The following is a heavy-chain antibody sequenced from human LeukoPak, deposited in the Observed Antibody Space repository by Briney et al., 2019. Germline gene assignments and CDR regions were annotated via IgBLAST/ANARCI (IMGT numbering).Heavy chain of an antibody. D-gene: IGHD5-18*01. CDR2: INPVTGKT. V-gene: IGHV1-8*01. J-gene: IGHJ4*02. Sequence: GASVKVSCKASGYTFTSYDINWVRQAHGQGLEWMGWINPVTGKTGYAQKFQGRVTVTSDSSINTAYMDLSGLRSEETAVYFCARRYTYGSDFDHWGQGTLVTVPS. CDR3: ARRYTYGSDFDH. CDR1: GYTFTSYD.